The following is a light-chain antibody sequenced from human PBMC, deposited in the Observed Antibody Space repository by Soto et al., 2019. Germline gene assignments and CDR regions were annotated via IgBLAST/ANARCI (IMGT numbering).Light chain of an antibody. CDR2: DTS. CDR1: QSVSRF. Sequence: EIVMTQSPATLSVSPGERVTLSCRASQSVSRFLAWYQQRPGQAPRLLIYDTSTRATGVPARFSGSGSGTEFSLTISSLQSEDFATYYCQQYNSYSRTFGQGTKVEIK. J-gene: IGKJ1*01. CDR3: QQYNSYSRT. V-gene: IGKV3-15*01.